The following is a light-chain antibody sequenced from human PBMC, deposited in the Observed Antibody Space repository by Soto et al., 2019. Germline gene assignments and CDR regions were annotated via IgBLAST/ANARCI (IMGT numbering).Light chain of an antibody. Sequence: QSVLTQPPSASGSPGQSVTISCTGTSSDVGAYNYVSWYQQYPGKAPKLMIYEVSKRPSGVPDRFSGSKSGKTASLTVSGLQADDEADYYCSSYAGSNIWVFGGGTKVTVL. CDR2: EVS. CDR3: SSYAGSNIWV. J-gene: IGLJ3*02. CDR1: SSDVGAYNY. V-gene: IGLV2-8*01.